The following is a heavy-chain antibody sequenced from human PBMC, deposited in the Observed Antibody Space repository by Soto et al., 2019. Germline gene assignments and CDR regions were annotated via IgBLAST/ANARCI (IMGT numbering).Heavy chain of an antibody. Sequence: QITLKESGPTLVKPTQTLTLTCTFSGFSLSTSGVGVGWIRQPPGKALEWLALIYWDDDKRYSPSLKSRLTITKETSENQVVLTMTNMDPVDTATYYCALRRGYCSGGSCYSIWFDPWGQGTLVTVSS. V-gene: IGHV2-5*02. J-gene: IGHJ5*02. CDR1: GFSLSTSGVG. CDR3: ALRRGYCSGGSCYSIWFDP. CDR2: IYWDDDK. D-gene: IGHD2-15*01.